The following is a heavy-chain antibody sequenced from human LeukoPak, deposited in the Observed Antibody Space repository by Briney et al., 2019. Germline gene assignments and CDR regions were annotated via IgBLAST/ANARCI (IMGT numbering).Heavy chain of an antibody. J-gene: IGHJ4*02. CDR2: IYYSGST. CDR3: AKGTSTEWELPDFDY. D-gene: IGHD1-26*01. Sequence: SETLSLTCTVSGGSISSYYWSWIRQPPGKGLEWIGYIYYSGSTNYNPSLKSRVTISVDTSKNQFSLKLSSVTAADTAVYYCAKGTSTEWELPDFDYWGQGTLVTVSS. V-gene: IGHV4-59*01. CDR1: GGSISSYY.